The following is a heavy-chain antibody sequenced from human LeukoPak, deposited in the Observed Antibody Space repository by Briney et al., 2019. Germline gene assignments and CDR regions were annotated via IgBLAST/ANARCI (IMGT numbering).Heavy chain of an antibody. CDR1: GYSFTGYY. CDR3: ARVVVVTNNWFDP. CDR2: VNSNIGDT. J-gene: IGHJ5*02. D-gene: IGHD3-22*01. V-gene: IGHV1-2*02. Sequence: ASVKVSCKASGYSFTGYYIHWVRQAPGQGLEWMGWVNSNIGDTYYAQKFRGRLAITRDKSITTVHMELSSLRSNDTAVYYCARVVVVTNNWFDPWGQGTLVTVSS.